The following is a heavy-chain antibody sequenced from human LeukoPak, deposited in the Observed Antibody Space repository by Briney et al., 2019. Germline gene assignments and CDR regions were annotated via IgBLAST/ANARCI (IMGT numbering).Heavy chain of an antibody. CDR3: ARYSGYDLDAFDI. J-gene: IGHJ3*02. Sequence: ASVKVSCKASGYTFTSYDINWVRQATGQGLEWMGWMNPNSGGTNYAQKFQGRVTMTRDTSISTAYMELSSLRAEDTAVYYCARYSGYDLDAFDIWGQGTMVTVSS. CDR2: MNPNSGGT. CDR1: GYTFTSYD. V-gene: IGHV1-2*02. D-gene: IGHD5-12*01.